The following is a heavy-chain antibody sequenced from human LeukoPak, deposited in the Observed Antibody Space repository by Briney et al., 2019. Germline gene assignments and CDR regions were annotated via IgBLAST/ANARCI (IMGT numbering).Heavy chain of an antibody. CDR3: ARDSVVAPRFNWFDP. Sequence: GGSLRLSCAASGFTFSSYSMSWVRQAPGKGLEWVSYISSSSSTIYYADSVKGRFTISRDNAKNSLYLQMNSLRAEDTAVYYCARDSVVAPRFNWFDPWGQGTLVTVSS. D-gene: IGHD2-2*01. CDR1: GFTFSSYS. J-gene: IGHJ5*02. CDR2: ISSSSSTI. V-gene: IGHV3-48*01.